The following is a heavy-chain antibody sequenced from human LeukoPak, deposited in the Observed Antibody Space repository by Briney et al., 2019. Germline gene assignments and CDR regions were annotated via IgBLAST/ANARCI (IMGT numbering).Heavy chain of an antibody. Sequence: GESLKISCKGSGYKFSSYWIGWVRQMPGKGLEWMGIIYPGDSDTRYSPSFQGQVTISADKSISTAYLQWSSLKASDTAMYYCARDGAAAGIRVRYMDVWGKGTTVTISS. J-gene: IGHJ6*03. CDR2: IYPGDSDT. D-gene: IGHD6-13*01. CDR3: ARDGAAAGIRVRYMDV. V-gene: IGHV5-51*01. CDR1: GYKFSSYW.